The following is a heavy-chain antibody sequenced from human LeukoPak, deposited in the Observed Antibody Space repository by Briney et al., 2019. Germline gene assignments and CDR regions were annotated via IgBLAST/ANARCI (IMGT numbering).Heavy chain of an antibody. Sequence: SETLSLTCTVSGGSIRSHYWSWIRQPPGKGLEWIGYVYYSGIINYNPSLKSRVTISVDTSKNQFSLKLSSVTAADTAVYYCARAFPYYYDSSGYFDYWGQGTLVTVSS. J-gene: IGHJ4*02. D-gene: IGHD3-22*01. CDR1: GGSIRSHY. CDR3: ARAFPYYYDSSGYFDY. V-gene: IGHV4-59*08. CDR2: VYYSGII.